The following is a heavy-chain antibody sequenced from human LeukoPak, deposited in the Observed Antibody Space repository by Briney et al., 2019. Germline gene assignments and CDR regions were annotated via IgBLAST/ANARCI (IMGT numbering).Heavy chain of an antibody. CDR2: INQHASEM. D-gene: IGHD2-21*02. CDR1: GFTFSTYW. V-gene: IGHV3-7*01. CDR3: STDRDNSDWQKRFDS. J-gene: IGHJ4*02. Sequence: GGSLRLSCAASGFTFSTYWMNWYRQAPGKGLEWVGNINQHASEMNYVGSVRGRFTISRDNAKNSLHLQMNSLRAEDTAVYDCSTDRDNSDWQKRFDSWGQGTLVTVSS.